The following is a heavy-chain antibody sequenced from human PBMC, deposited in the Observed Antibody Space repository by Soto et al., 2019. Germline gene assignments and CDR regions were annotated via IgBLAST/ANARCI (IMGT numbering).Heavy chain of an antibody. CDR2: IIPIFGTA. Sequence: QVQLVQSGAEVKKPGSSVKVSCKASGVTFSSYAISWVRQAPGQGLEWMGGIIPIFGTANYAQKFQGRVTITADESTSTAYMALSSLRSEDPAVYYCASHGLRAARRDYYYYGMDVWGQGTTVTVSS. CDR3: ASHGLRAARRDYYYYGMDV. V-gene: IGHV1-69*12. D-gene: IGHD6-6*01. CDR1: GVTFSSYA. J-gene: IGHJ6*02.